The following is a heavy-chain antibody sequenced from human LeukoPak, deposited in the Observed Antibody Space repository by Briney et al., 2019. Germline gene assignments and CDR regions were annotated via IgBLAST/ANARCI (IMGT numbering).Heavy chain of an antibody. Sequence: SETLSLTCSVSGGSISNYYWNWIRQPPGKGLEWIGSISYSGSTNYNPSLESRVTISVDKSKNQISLKVSSVTAADTAIYYCARAPERWYSYGSYTYHYMDVWGRGTTVTVSS. D-gene: IGHD3-10*01. J-gene: IGHJ6*03. V-gene: IGHV4-59*01. CDR2: ISYSGST. CDR3: ARAPERWYSYGSYTYHYMDV. CDR1: GGSISNYY.